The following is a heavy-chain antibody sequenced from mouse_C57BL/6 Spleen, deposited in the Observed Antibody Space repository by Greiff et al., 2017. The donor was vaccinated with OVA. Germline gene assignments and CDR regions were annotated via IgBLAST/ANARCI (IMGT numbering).Heavy chain of an antibody. V-gene: IGHV5-17*01. D-gene: IGHD1-1*01. J-gene: IGHJ1*03. CDR3: ARYSYYGSSYWYFDV. Sequence: EVQRVESGGGLVKPGGSLKLSCAASGFTFSDYGMHWVRQAPEKGLEWVAYISRGSSSTYYADTVKGRSTFSRDKAKNTLFLQMTSLKSEDTAMYYCARYSYYGSSYWYFDVWGTGTTVTVSS. CDR1: GFTFSDYG. CDR2: ISRGSSST.